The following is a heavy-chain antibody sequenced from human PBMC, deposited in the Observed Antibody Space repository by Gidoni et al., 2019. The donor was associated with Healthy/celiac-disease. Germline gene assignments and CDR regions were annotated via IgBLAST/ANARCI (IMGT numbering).Heavy chain of an antibody. V-gene: IGHV3-15*01. D-gene: IGHD4-17*01. CDR1: GFTFSNAW. J-gene: IGHJ4*02. CDR3: TTGPYGVTGY. CDR2: IKSKTDGGTT. Sequence: EVQLVESGGGLVKPGGSLRLSCAASGFTFSNAWMSWVRQAPGKGLEWVVRIKSKTDGGTTDYAAPVKGRFTISRDDSKNTLYLQMNSLKTEDTAVYYCTTGPYGVTGYWGQGTLVTVSS.